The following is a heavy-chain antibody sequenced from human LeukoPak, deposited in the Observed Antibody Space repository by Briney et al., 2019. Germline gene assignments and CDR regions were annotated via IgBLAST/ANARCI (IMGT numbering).Heavy chain of an antibody. CDR1: GGSISSYY. Sequence: PSETLSLTCTVSGGSISSYYWSWIRQPAGKGLEWIGRIYTSGSTNYNPSLKSRVTMSVDTSKNQFSLKLSSATAADTAVYYCARDRGQQWLWWFDPWGQGTLVTVSS. CDR3: ARDRGQQWLWWFDP. J-gene: IGHJ5*02. D-gene: IGHD6-19*01. V-gene: IGHV4-4*07. CDR2: IYTSGST.